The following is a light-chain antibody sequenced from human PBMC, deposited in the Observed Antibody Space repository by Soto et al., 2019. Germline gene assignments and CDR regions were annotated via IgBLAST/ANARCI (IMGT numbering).Light chain of an antibody. V-gene: IGLV2-23*01. CDR3: CSYAGSSTLGVV. CDR2: EGS. J-gene: IGLJ2*01. CDR1: SSDVGSYNL. Sequence: QLVLTQPASVSGSPGQSITISCTGTSSDVGSYNLVSWYQQHPGKAPKLMIYEGSKRPSGVSNRFSGSKSGNTASLTISGLQAEDEADYYCCSYAGSSTLGVVFGGGTKLTVL.